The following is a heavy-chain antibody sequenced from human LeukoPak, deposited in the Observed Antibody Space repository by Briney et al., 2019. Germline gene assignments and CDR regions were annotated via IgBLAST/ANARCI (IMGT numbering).Heavy chain of an antibody. CDR1: GFTVSHNC. CDR2: IYTGGST. Sequence: GGSLRLSCAASGFTVSHNCMTWVRQAPGKGLEWVSFIYTGGSTFYADSVKGRFTISRDNSKNTLYLQMNSLRAGDTAIYYCARGHEALDYWGQGTLVTVSS. J-gene: IGHJ4*02. CDR3: ARGHEALDY. V-gene: IGHV3-53*01.